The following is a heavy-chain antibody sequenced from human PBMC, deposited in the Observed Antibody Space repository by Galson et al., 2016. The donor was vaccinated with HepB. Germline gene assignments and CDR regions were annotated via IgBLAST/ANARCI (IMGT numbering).Heavy chain of an antibody. D-gene: IGHD3-16*01. J-gene: IGHJ4*02. CDR2: ISGSGAGT. CDR3: AKGFGLWDY. V-gene: IGHV3-23*01. CDR1: GFTFSTYA. Sequence: SLRLSCAASGFTFSTYAMSRVRQAPGKGLEWVSAISGSGAGTYYAGTVKGRLTISRDNSKNTMDRQMNRLRADDTAVYYCAKGFGLWDYWGQGTLVTVTS.